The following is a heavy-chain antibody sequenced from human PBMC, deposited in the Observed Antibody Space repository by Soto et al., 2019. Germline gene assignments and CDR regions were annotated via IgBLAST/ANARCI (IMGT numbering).Heavy chain of an antibody. CDR2: IIPILGIA. J-gene: IGHJ3*02. CDR3: AREFPRYCSGGSCYKSPDDAFDI. V-gene: IGHV1-69*04. D-gene: IGHD2-15*01. Sequence: SVTVSCKASGGTFSSYTISWVRQAPGQGLEWMGRIIPILGIANYAQKFQGRVTITADKSTSTAYMELSSLRSEDTAVYYCAREFPRYCSGGSCYKSPDDAFDIWGQGTMVTVSS. CDR1: GGTFSSYT.